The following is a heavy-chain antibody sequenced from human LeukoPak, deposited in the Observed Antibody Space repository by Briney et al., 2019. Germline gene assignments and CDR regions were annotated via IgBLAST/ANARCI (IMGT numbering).Heavy chain of an antibody. CDR1: GYSISSGYY. V-gene: IGHV4-38-2*02. Sequence: SETLSLTCTVSGYSISSGYYWGWIRQPPGKGLEWIALIYHSGTTYYNPSLKSRVTISVDTSKYQFSLKLSSVTAADTAVYYCARVWAPGYYYYMDVWGKGTTVTVSS. CDR3: ARVWAPGYYYYMDV. J-gene: IGHJ6*03. D-gene: IGHD3-16*01. CDR2: IYHSGTT.